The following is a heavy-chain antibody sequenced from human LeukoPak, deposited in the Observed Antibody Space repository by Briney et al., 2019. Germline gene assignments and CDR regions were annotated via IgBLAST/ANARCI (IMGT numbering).Heavy chain of an antibody. Sequence: GGSLRLSCAASGFTFDDYAMHWVRQAPGKGLEWVSGISWNSGSIGYADSVKGRFTISRDNAKNSLYLQMNSLRAEDTALYYCAQDIEYSSIYFDYWGQGTLVTVSS. CDR2: ISWNSGSI. D-gene: IGHD6-6*01. CDR3: AQDIEYSSIYFDY. V-gene: IGHV3-9*01. J-gene: IGHJ4*02. CDR1: GFTFDDYA.